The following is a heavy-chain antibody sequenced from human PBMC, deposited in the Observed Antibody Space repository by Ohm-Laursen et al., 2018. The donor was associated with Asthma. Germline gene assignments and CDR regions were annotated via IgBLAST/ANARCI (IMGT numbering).Heavy chain of an antibody. Sequence: ASVKVSCKASGGTFSSYAISWVRQAPGQGLEWMGGIIPIFGIANYAQKFQGRVTITADKSTSTAYMELSSLRSEDTAVYYWARLPYYDSSGTGAFDIWGQGTMVTVSP. D-gene: IGHD3-22*01. J-gene: IGHJ3*02. CDR1: GGTFSSYA. CDR3: ARLPYYDSSGTGAFDI. CDR2: IIPIFGIA. V-gene: IGHV1-69*10.